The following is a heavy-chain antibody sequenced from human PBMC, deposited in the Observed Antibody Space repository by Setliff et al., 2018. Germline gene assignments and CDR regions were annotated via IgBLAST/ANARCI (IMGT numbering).Heavy chain of an antibody. Sequence: SETLSLTCAASGGTFTYYYWTWIRQSPAKGLEWIGRIYISGSTNYNPSLKSRVTISVDTSKNQLSLELTSVTAADTAVYYCVREGYSEYFQDWGRGTLVTVSS. J-gene: IGHJ1*01. CDR1: GGTFTYYY. D-gene: IGHD1-1*01. CDR2: IYISGST. V-gene: IGHV4-59*01. CDR3: VREGYSEYFQD.